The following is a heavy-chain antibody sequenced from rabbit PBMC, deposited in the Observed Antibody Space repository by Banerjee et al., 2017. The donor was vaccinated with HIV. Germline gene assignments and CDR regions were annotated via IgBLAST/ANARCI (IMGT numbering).Heavy chain of an antibody. V-gene: IGHV1S45*01. D-gene: IGHD6-1*01. CDR1: GFDFSSSG. CDR3: ARFIASFAGYGYANL. Sequence: QEQLVESGGGLVQPEGSLTLTCKASGFDFSSSGMCWVRQAPGKGLEWIACINTSSGNTVYANWAKGRLTISKTSSTTVTLQMTSMTAADTATYFCARFIASFAGYGYANLWGPGTLVTVS. CDR2: INTSSGNT. J-gene: IGHJ4*01.